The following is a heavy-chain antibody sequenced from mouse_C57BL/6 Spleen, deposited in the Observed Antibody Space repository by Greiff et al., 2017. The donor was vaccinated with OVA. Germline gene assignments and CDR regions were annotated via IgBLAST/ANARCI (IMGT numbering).Heavy chain of an antibody. V-gene: IGHV1-82*01. CDR3: ARGISTVVPLSY. J-gene: IGHJ2*01. Sequence: VQLQQSGPELVKPGASVKISCKASGYAFSSSWMNWVKQRPGKGLEWIGRIYPGDGDTNYNGKFKGKATLTADKSSSTAYMQLSSLTSEDSAVYFCARGISTVVPLSYWGQGTTLTVSS. CDR2: IYPGDGDT. D-gene: IGHD1-1*01. CDR1: GYAFSSSW.